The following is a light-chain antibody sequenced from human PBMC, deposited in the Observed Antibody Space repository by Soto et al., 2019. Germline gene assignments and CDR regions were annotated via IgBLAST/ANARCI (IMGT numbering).Light chain of an antibody. CDR3: QQYGSSPWT. Sequence: EIVLTKSPAALSVYPGERATLSCRASQSVSSYLAWYQQKPGQAPRLLIYGASSRATGIPDRFSGSGSGTDFTLTISRLEPEDFAVYYCQQYGSSPWTFGQGTKVDIK. V-gene: IGKV3-20*01. CDR1: QSVSSY. J-gene: IGKJ1*01. CDR2: GAS.